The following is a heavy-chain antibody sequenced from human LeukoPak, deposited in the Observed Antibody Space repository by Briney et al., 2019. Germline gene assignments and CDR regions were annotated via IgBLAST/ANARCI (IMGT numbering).Heavy chain of an antibody. D-gene: IGHD3-3*01. CDR3: ARDVSTIFGVVHWYYYLDV. V-gene: IGHV1-2*02. Sequence: ASVKVSCKASGYTFTGYYMHWVRQAPGQGLEWRGWINPNRGGTNYAQKFQGSVTMTRDTSISTAYIELSRLRSDDTAVYYCARDVSTIFGVVHWYYYLDVWGKGTMVTVSS. CDR2: INPNRGGT. CDR1: GYTFTGYY. J-gene: IGHJ6*03.